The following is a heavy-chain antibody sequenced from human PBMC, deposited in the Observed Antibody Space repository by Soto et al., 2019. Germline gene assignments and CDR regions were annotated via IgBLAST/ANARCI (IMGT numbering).Heavy chain of an antibody. D-gene: IGHD6-19*01. CDR2: IDTYGSAT. Sequence: LRLSCAASGFTFSSYWMHWVRQAPGKGLVWVSRIDTYGSATKYADAVKGRFFISRDNAENTMYLQMDSLRVEDTAVYYCARVLKSSGWDNDVFDIWGQGTMVTGSS. CDR3: ARVLKSSGWDNDVFDI. V-gene: IGHV3-74*03. CDR1: GFTFSSYW. J-gene: IGHJ3*02.